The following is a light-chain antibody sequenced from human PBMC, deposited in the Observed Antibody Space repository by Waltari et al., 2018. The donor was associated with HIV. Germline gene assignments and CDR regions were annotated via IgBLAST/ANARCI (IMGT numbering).Light chain of an antibody. CDR2: FGS. CDR1: QSLLHRNGYNY. Sequence: DIVMTQSPLSLPVTPGEPASISCRSSQSLLHRNGYNYLDWYLPKPGQSPQLLIYFGSNRASGVPDRFSGSGSGTDFTLKISRVEAEDVGVYYCMQALQRITFGQGTRLEIK. V-gene: IGKV2-28*01. J-gene: IGKJ5*01. CDR3: MQALQRIT.